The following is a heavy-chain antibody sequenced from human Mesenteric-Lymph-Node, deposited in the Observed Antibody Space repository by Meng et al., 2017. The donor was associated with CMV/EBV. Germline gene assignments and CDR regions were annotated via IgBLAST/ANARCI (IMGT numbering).Heavy chain of an antibody. CDR2: IYYIGSI. Sequence: SETLSLTCTVSGGSISSNNYYWGWIRQPPGKGLEWIGSIYYIGSIYYDPSLKSRLTISIDRSKNQFSLRLSSVTAADTAVYYCAGDEGGFDYWGQGTLVTVSS. D-gene: IGHD3-16*01. CDR3: AGDEGGFDY. V-gene: IGHV4-39*07. CDR1: GGSISSNNYY. J-gene: IGHJ4*02.